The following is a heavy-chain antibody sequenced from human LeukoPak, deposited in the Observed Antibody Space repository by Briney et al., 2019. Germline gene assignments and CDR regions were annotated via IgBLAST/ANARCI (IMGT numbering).Heavy chain of an antibody. Sequence: GGSLRLSCAASGFTFSSYDMSWVRQAPGKGLEWLAFIWYDEITKNYADSVKGRFTISRDNSKNTLYVQMNSLRPDDTAVYYCAKDSSDYYFDYWGQGTLVTVSS. CDR1: GFTFSSYD. V-gene: IGHV3-30*02. CDR2: IWYDEITK. CDR3: AKDSSDYYFDY. J-gene: IGHJ4*02. D-gene: IGHD3-22*01.